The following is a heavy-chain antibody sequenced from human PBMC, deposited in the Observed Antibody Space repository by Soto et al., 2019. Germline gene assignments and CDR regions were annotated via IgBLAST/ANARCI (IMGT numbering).Heavy chain of an antibody. CDR3: ARVSLAAAGTDTVVYNWFDP. J-gene: IGHJ5*02. CDR2: IIPILGIA. CDR1: GGTFRSYT. Sequence: QVQLVQSGAEVKKPGSSVKVSCKASGGTFRSYTISWVRQAPGQGLEWMGRIIPILGIANYAQKFQGRVTITADKSTSTAYMELSSLRSEHTAVYYCARVSLAAAGTDTVVYNWFDPWGQGTLVTVSS. D-gene: IGHD6-13*01. V-gene: IGHV1-69*02.